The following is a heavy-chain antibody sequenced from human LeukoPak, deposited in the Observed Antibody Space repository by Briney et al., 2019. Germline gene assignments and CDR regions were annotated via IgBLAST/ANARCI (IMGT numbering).Heavy chain of an antibody. CDR2: IWYDGSNK. Sequence: GGSLRLSCAASGFTFSSYGMHWVRQAPGKGLEWVAVIWYDGSNKYYADSVKGRFTISRDNSKNTLYLQMKSVRAEDTAVYYCAVDHSSSWSNLDYWGQGTLVTVSS. CDR1: GFTFSSYG. D-gene: IGHD6-13*01. CDR3: AVDHSSSWSNLDY. V-gene: IGHV3-33*01. J-gene: IGHJ4*02.